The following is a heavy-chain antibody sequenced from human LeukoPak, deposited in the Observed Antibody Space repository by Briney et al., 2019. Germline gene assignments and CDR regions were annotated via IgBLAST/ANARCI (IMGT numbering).Heavy chain of an antibody. D-gene: IGHD3-10*01. CDR2: IYYSGST. J-gene: IGHJ6*02. V-gene: IGHV4-59*01. CDR1: GGSISSYD. Sequence: PSETLSLTCTVSGGSISSYDWSWIRQPPGKGLEWIGYIYYSGSTNYNPSLKSRDTISVDTSKNQFSLKLSSVTAADTAVYYCARVGITMVRGVIITGFYYGMDVWGQGTTVTVSS. CDR3: ARVGITMVRGVIITGFYYGMDV.